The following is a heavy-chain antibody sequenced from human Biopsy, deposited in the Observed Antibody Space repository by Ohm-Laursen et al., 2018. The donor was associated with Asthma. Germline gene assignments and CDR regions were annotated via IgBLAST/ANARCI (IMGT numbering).Heavy chain of an antibody. CDR1: GFNFHNYG. D-gene: IGHD6-13*01. J-gene: IGHJ4*02. CDR3: AKDRVAGRSYYFDY. V-gene: IGHV3-30*18. CDR2: ILFDGRKI. Sequence: FLRLSCAASGFNFHNYGMNWVRRAPGKGLEWVAQILFDGRKINYPDSVKGRFTISRDNSKNMVYLQMNSLRPEDTAVYYCAKDRVAGRSYYFDYWGQGSLVSVSS.